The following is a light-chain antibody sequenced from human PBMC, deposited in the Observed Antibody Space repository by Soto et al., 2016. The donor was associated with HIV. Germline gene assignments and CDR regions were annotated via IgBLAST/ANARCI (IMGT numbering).Light chain of an antibody. CDR2: GKN. J-gene: IGLJ3*02. Sequence: SGLTQDPTVAVALGQTVRITCQGDILRSYYASWYQQKPGQAPVLVIYGKNKRPSGIPDRFSGSNSGDTGSLTITGAQAEDEADYYCNSRDSSGNHVVFGRGTKLIVL. CDR3: NSRDSSGNHVV. CDR1: ILRSYY. V-gene: IGLV3-19*01.